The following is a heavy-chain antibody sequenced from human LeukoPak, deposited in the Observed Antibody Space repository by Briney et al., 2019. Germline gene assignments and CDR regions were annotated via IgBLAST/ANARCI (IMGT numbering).Heavy chain of an antibody. Sequence: GGSLRLSCAASGFTFSSYGMHWVRQAPGKGLEWVAFIRYDGSNKYYADSVKGRFTISRDNSKNTLYLQMNSLRAEDTAVYYCAKDAVVVIGTVDYWGQGTLVTVSS. CDR3: AKDAVVVIGTVDY. CDR2: IRYDGSNK. J-gene: IGHJ4*02. D-gene: IGHD2-21*01. V-gene: IGHV3-30*02. CDR1: GFTFSSYG.